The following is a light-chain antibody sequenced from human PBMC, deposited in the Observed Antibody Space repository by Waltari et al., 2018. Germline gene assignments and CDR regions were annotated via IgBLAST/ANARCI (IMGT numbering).Light chain of an antibody. Sequence: DIQMTQSPSTLPASVGDRVTITCRASQNINTWVAWYQQKPGKAPKLLIYKASNLKSGAPSRFSGGGSGTEFTLYISSLQPDDFATYYCQQYDNYPETFGPGTTVDVK. J-gene: IGKJ1*01. CDR2: KAS. CDR1: QNINTW. V-gene: IGKV1-5*03. CDR3: QQYDNYPET.